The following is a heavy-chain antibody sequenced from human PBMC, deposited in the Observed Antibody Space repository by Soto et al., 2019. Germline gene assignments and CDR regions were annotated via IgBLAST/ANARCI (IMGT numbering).Heavy chain of an antibody. CDR2: INAGNGNT. Sequence: GASVKVSCKASGYTFTSYAMHWVRQAPGQRLEWMGWINAGNGNTKYSQKFQGRVTITRDTSASTAYMELSSLRSEDTAVYYCARVRGYGYGFWSDAFDIWGQGTMVTVSS. J-gene: IGHJ3*02. V-gene: IGHV1-3*01. CDR1: GYTFTSYA. D-gene: IGHD5-18*01. CDR3: ARVRGYGYGFWSDAFDI.